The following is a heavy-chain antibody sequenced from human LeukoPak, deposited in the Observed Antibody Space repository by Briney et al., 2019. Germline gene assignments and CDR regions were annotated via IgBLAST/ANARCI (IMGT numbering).Heavy chain of an antibody. V-gene: IGHV4-59*01. CDR3: ARGRYSGYEVDY. CDR2: IYYSGST. D-gene: IGHD5-12*01. Sequence: SETLSLTCTVSGGSISSYYWSWIRQPPGKGLEWIGYIYYSGSTNYNPSLKSRVTISVDTSKNQFSLKLSSVTAADTAVYYCARGRYSGYEVDYWGQGTLVTVSS. CDR1: GGSISSYY. J-gene: IGHJ4*02.